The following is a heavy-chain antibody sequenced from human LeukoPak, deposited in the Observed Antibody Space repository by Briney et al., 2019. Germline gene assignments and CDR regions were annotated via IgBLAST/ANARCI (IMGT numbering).Heavy chain of an antibody. V-gene: IGHV1-8*03. CDR1: GYTFTSYY. J-gene: IGHJ4*02. CDR3: ARNVAGAGDFDY. Sequence: EASVKVSCKASGYTFTSYYMHWVRQAPGQGREWMGWLNPNSGHTGSAQKFQDRVTITIDTSTSTVYMELSSVRSEDTAVYYCARNVAGAGDFDYWGQGTLVTVSS. D-gene: IGHD6-19*01. CDR2: LNPNSGHT.